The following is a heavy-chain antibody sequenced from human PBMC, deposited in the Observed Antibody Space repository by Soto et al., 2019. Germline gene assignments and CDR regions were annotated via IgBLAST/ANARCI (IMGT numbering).Heavy chain of an antibody. V-gene: IGHV1-69*13. CDR2: IIPIFGTA. CDR3: ARVSAAANVDY. CDR1: GGAFGSYT. J-gene: IGHJ4*02. Sequence: SVKVSFKASGGAFGSYTISWVRQAPGQGLEWMGGIIPIFGTANYAQKFQGRVTITADESTSTAYMELSSLRSEDTAVYYCARVSAAANVDYWGQGTLVTVSS. D-gene: IGHD2-2*01.